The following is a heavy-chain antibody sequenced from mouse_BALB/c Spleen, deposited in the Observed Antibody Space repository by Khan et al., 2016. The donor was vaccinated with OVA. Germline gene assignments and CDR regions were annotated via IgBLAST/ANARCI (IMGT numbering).Heavy chain of an antibody. J-gene: IGHJ2*01. Sequence: EVQLQESGPGLVKPSQSLSLTCTVTGYSITSGYGWNWIRQFPGNKLEWMGYISYSGSTNYNPPIKSRISITRDTSKNQFFLQLNSVTTEDTATYYCARTARIKYWGQGTTLTVSS. D-gene: IGHD1-2*01. CDR2: ISYSGST. CDR3: ARTARIKY. V-gene: IGHV3-2*02. CDR1: GYSITSGYG.